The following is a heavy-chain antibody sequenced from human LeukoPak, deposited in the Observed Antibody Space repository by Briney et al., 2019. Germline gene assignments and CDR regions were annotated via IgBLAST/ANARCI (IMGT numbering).Heavy chain of an antibody. V-gene: IGHV4-39*01. CDR3: ASYPGTNFDY. D-gene: IGHD1/OR15-1a*01. J-gene: IGHJ4*02. CDR2: IYHSGST. CDR1: GGSISSSFYY. Sequence: SSETLSLTCTVSGGSISSSFYYWGWIRQPPGKGLEWIGSIYHSGSTYYNPSLKSRVTISVDTSRNQFSLNLSSVTAADTAVYYCASYPGTNFDYWGQGTLVTVSS.